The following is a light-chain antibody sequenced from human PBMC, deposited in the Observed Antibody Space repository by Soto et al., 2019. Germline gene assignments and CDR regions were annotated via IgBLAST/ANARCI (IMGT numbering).Light chain of an antibody. J-gene: IGLJ2*01. Sequence: QSVLTQPASVSGSPGQSITISCAGTSSDVGGYNYVSWYQQHPGKAPKLMIYEVRNRPSGVSNRFSGSKSGNTASLTISGLQAEDEADYYCSSYTSSSTLAVVFGGGTKLTVL. CDR2: EVR. CDR3: SSYTSSSTLAVV. CDR1: SSDVGGYNY. V-gene: IGLV2-14*01.